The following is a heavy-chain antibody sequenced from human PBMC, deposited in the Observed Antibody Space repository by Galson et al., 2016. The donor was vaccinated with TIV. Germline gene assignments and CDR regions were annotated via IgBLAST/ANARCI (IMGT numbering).Heavy chain of an antibody. CDR3: ARDVAAGGELDY. V-gene: IGHV3-23*01. CDR2: ISASGTGP. D-gene: IGHD7-27*01. J-gene: IGHJ4*02. Sequence: SLRLSCAASGFDFGSYALSWVRLAPGKGLEWISGISASGTGPDYADSVKGRITISRANSKNTLYLQMASLRGDDTATYYCARDVAAGGELDYWGQGTLVIVS. CDR1: GFDFGSYA.